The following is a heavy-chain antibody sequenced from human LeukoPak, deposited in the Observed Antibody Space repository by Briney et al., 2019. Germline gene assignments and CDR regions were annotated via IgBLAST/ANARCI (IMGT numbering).Heavy chain of an antibody. CDR3: ARDTLGYLAGTFDS. J-gene: IGHJ4*02. V-gene: IGHV4-4*07. CDR2: ISTSGSI. D-gene: IGHD6-19*01. Sequence: SETLSLTCSVSGGSINSYYWSWIRQPAGKGLEWIGRISTSGSINYNPSLRSRVTMSVDTSKNQFSLKLTSVTAADTAVYYCARDTLGYLAGTFDSWGQGTLVTVTS. CDR1: GGSINSYY.